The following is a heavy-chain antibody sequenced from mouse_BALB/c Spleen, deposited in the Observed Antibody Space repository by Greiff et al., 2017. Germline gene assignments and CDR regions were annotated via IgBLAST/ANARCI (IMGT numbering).Heavy chain of an antibody. Sequence: DVKLQESGPDLVKPSQSLSLTCTVTGYSITSGYSWHWIRQFPGNKLEWMGYIHYSGSTNYNPSLKSRISITRDTSKNQFFLQLNSVTTEDTATYYCARKYGNYVWYFDVWGAGTTVTVSS. J-gene: IGHJ1*01. CDR1: GYSITSGYS. D-gene: IGHD2-10*02. V-gene: IGHV3-1*02. CDR3: ARKYGNYVWYFDV. CDR2: IHYSGST.